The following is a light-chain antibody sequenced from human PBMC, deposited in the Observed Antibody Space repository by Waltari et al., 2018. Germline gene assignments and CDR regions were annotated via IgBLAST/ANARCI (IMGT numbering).Light chain of an antibody. CDR1: QSVSRS. J-gene: IGKJ1*01. V-gene: IGKV3-20*01. Sequence: EIVLTQSPGTLSLSPGERATLSCRASQSVSRSLAWYQQKPGQAPSLLIDGASSRATGVPDRFSGSGSGTDFSLTISRLEPEDFAVYYCQHYVRLPVTFGQGTKVEIK. CDR3: QHYVRLPVT. CDR2: GAS.